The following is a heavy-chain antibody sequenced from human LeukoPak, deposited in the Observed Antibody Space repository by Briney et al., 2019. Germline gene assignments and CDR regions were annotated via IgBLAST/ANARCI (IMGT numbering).Heavy chain of an antibody. V-gene: IGHV4-30-4*01. J-gene: IGHJ5*02. D-gene: IGHD2-21*02. Sequence: PSETLSLTCTVSGGSISSGDYYWSWIRQPPGKGLEWIGYIYYSGSTYYNPSLKSRVTISVDTSKNQFSLKLSSVTAADTAVYYCARGRAGRGGDCYYCPNWFDPWGQGTLVTVSS. CDR3: ARGRAGRGGDCYYCPNWFDP. CDR2: IYYSGST. CDR1: GGSISSGDYY.